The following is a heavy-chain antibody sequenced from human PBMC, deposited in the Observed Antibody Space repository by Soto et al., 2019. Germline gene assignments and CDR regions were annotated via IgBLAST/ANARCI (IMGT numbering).Heavy chain of an antibody. CDR3: AKGHVSAAAGTRWFDP. J-gene: IGHJ5*02. Sequence: EVQLLESGGGLVQPGGSLRLSCAASGFTFSSYAISWVRQAPGKGLEWVSGISGSGGSTYYADSVKGRFTISRDNSMNPLYLQMNSRRAEYTAVYYCAKGHVSAAAGTRWFDPWGQGPLVTVSS. V-gene: IGHV3-23*01. CDR2: ISGSGGST. D-gene: IGHD6-13*01. CDR1: GFTFSSYA.